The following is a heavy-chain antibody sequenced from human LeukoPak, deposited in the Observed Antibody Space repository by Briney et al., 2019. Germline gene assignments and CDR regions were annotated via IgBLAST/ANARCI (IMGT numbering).Heavy chain of an antibody. CDR1: GGSISSYY. CDR2: IYTSGST. D-gene: IGHD1-14*01. Sequence: SETLSLTCTVSGGSISSYYGSWIRQPAGKGLEWIGRIYTSGSTNYNPSLKSRVTISVDKSKNQFSLKLSSVTAADTAVYYCARASPDHTSYYYYYYMDVWGKGTTVTVSS. V-gene: IGHV4-4*07. CDR3: ARASPDHTSYYYYYYMDV. J-gene: IGHJ6*03.